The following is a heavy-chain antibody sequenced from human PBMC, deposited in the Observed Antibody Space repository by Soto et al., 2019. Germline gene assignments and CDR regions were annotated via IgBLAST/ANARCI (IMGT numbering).Heavy chain of an antibody. J-gene: IGHJ4*02. Sequence: ASVKVSCKASGYTFTSYDINWVRQATGQGLEWMGWMNPNSGNTGYAQKFQGRVTMTRNTSISTAYMELSSLRSEDTAVYYCARLDGDNYAIDYWGQGTLVTVSS. CDR1: GYTFTSYD. V-gene: IGHV1-8*01. CDR3: ARLDGDNYAIDY. D-gene: IGHD1-1*01. CDR2: MNPNSGNT.